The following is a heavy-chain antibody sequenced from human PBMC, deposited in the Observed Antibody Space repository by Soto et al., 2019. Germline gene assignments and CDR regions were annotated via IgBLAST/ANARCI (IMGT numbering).Heavy chain of an antibody. V-gene: IGHV3-7*01. J-gene: IGHJ2*01. CDR2: IKQDGSEK. CDR1: GFTFSSYW. D-gene: IGHD2-15*01. CDR3: ARDVGRIRANQYWSFDL. Sequence: GGSLRLSCAASGFTFSSYWMSWVRQAPGKGLEWVANIKQDGSEKYYVDSVKGRFTISRDNAKNSLYLQMNSLRAEDTAVYYCARDVGRIRANQYWSFDLWGRGTLVTVSS.